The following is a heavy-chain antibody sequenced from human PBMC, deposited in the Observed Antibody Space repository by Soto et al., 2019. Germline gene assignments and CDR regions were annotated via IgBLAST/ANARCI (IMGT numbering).Heavy chain of an antibody. J-gene: IGHJ4*02. CDR3: TKEDFDY. Sequence: EVQLVESGGGLVQPGRSLRLSCAASGFIFDDYAMHWVRQAPGKGLEWVSGITWNSDTVAYADSVRGRFTISRDNAKNSLYLQMNRLKTEDTALYYCTKEDFDYWGQGTLVTVSS. V-gene: IGHV3-9*01. CDR1: GFIFDDYA. CDR2: ITWNSDTV.